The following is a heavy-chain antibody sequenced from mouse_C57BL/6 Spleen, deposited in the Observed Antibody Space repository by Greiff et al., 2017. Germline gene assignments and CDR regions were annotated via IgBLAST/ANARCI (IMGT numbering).Heavy chain of an antibody. D-gene: IGHD1-1*01. CDR1: GFTFSSYA. CDR3: ARAAVVALYYFDY. Sequence: DVHLVESGGGLVKPGGSLKLSCAASGFTFSSYAMSWVRQTPEKRLEWVATISDGGSYTYYPDNVKGRFTISRDNAKNNLYLQMSHLKSEDTAMYYCARAAVVALYYFDYWGQGTTLTVSS. V-gene: IGHV5-4*01. CDR2: ISDGGSYT. J-gene: IGHJ2*01.